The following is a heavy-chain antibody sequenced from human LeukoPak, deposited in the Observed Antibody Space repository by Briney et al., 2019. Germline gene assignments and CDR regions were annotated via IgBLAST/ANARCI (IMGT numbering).Heavy chain of an antibody. J-gene: IGHJ5*02. CDR1: SYTFTTYN. D-gene: IGHD5-18*01. CDR2: ISGYNGNT. CDR3: ARVSAGGYSYGPTGWFDP. V-gene: IGHV1-18*01. Sequence: AAVRVSCKASSYTFTTYNINWVRQAPGQGLEWMGWISGYNGNTNYAQKLQGRVTMTTDTSTSTAYMELRSLKSDDTAVYYCARVSAGGYSYGPTGWFDPWGQGPLVTVSS.